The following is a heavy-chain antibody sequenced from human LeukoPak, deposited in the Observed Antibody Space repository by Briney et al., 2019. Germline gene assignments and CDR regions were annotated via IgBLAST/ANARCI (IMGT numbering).Heavy chain of an antibody. CDR2: IDSDGSTT. CDR3: LAGYYYNNMDV. D-gene: IGHD2-15*01. J-gene: IGHJ6*03. Sequence: GGSLRLSCAASGFTFSDYWMHWVRQAPGKGLVWVSRIDSDGSTTNYADSVKGRFAISRDNAKNTVFLQMNRLRAEDAAMYYCLAGYYYNNMDVWGKGTTVTVSS. V-gene: IGHV3-74*01. CDR1: GFTFSDYW.